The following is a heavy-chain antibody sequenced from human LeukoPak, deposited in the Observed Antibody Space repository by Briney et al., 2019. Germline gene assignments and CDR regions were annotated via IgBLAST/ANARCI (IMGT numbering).Heavy chain of an antibody. D-gene: IGHD3-16*02. CDR2: IYYSGST. V-gene: IGHV4-59*08. CDR1: GGSISGYY. CDR3: VRVHDYLWGSYRFFDH. J-gene: IGHJ4*02. Sequence: SETLSLTCTVSGGSISGYYWSWIRQPPGKGLEWIGYIYYSGSTNYNPSLKSRVTISVDTSKNQFSLRLTSVTAADTAVYYCVRVHDYLWGSYRFFDHWGQGTLVTVSS.